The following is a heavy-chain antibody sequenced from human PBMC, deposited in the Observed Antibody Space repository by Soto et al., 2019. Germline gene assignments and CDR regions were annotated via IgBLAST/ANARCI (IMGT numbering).Heavy chain of an antibody. Sequence: ASVKVSCKASEYTFTGYYMHWVRQAPGQGLEWMGWINFNSGGTNYAQKFQGRVTMTRDTSISTAYMELSSLRSDDMAVYYCASGRTTGVDYCRKGTLAAISS. D-gene: IGHD2-15*01. V-gene: IGHV1-2*02. CDR2: INFNSGGT. J-gene: IGHJ4*02. CDR1: EYTFTGYY. CDR3: ASGRTTGVDY.